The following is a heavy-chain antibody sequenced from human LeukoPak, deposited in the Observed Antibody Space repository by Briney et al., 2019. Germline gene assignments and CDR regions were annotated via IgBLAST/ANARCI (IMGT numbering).Heavy chain of an antibody. CDR3: ARVFQKQLADY. J-gene: IGHJ4*02. Sequence: ASVKVSCKASGYTFTAYYIRWVRQAPGQGLEWMGWINPNSGGTKYAQKFQGRVTMTRDTSISTAYMEVSRLRSDDTAVYYCARVFQKQLADYWGQGTLVTVSS. CDR2: INPNSGGT. CDR1: GYTFTAYY. V-gene: IGHV1-2*02. D-gene: IGHD6-13*01.